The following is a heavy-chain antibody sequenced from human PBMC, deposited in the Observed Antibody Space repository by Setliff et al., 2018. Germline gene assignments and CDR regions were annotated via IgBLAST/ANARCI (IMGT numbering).Heavy chain of an antibody. CDR1: GGSMSNYY. CDR3: ARAPPNRYSGSYEYFYMDV. Sequence: PSETLSLTCTVSGGSMSNYYWSWIRQPPGKGLEWIGYIYASGSTNYNPSLKSRVTLLVDTSKNQFSLKVSSVTAADTAVYYCARAPPNRYSGSYEYFYMDVWGKGTTVTVSS. V-gene: IGHV4-4*08. J-gene: IGHJ6*03. CDR2: IYASGST. D-gene: IGHD1-26*01.